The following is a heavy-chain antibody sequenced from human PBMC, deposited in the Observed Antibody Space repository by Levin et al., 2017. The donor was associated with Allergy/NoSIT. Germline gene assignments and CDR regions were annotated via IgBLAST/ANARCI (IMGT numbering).Heavy chain of an antibody. CDR3: ARDRGVDYYYYGMDG. V-gene: IGHV4-39*07. CDR1: GGSISSSSYY. CDR2: IYYSGST. D-gene: IGHD3-10*01. Sequence: SQTLSLTCTVSGGSISSSSYYWGWIRQPPGKGLEWIGSIYYSGSTYYNPSLKSRVTISVDTSKNQFSLKLSSVTAADTAVYYCARDRGVDYYYYGMDGWGQGTTVTVS. J-gene: IGHJ6*02.